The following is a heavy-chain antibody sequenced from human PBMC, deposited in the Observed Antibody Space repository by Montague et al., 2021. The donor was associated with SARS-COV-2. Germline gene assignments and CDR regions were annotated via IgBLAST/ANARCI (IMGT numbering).Heavy chain of an antibody. J-gene: IGHJ3*02. V-gene: IGHV3-11*01. CDR1: GFTFSDYY. CDR2: ISSSGSTI. Sequence: SLRLSCAASGFTFSDYYMSWIRQAPGKGLEWVSYISSSGSTIYYAASVTGRFTISRDNAKNSLYLQMNSLRAEDTAVYYCARVRHSYGYLSAFDIRGQGTMVTVSS. D-gene: IGHD5-18*01. CDR3: ARVRHSYGYLSAFDI.